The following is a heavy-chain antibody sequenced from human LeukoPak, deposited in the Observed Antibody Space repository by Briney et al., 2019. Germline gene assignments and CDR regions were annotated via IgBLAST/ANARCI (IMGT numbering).Heavy chain of an antibody. CDR1: GYIFSSYS. Sequence: GGSLRLPCAASGYIFSSYSINWVRQAPAKGLESGSYISVRSNYIYYPDSVRGRFSISSDDARDSLYLQMNSLRAEDTAVYYCVRLRRNSDTSGYYYYYDYWGQGTLVTVSS. CDR3: VRLRRNSDTSGYYYYYDY. D-gene: IGHD3-22*01. CDR2: ISVRSNYI. V-gene: IGHV3-21*01. J-gene: IGHJ4*02.